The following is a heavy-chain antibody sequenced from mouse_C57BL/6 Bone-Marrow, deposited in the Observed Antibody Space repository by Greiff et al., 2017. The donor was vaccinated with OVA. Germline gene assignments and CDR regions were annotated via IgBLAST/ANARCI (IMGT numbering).Heavy chain of an antibody. J-gene: IGHJ4*01. V-gene: IGHV6-3*01. Sequence: EVKLMESGGGLVQPGGSMKLSCVASGFTFSNYWMNWVRQSPEKGLEWVAQIRLKSDNYATHYAESVKGRFTISRDDSKSSVYLQMNNLRAEDTGIYYCTEYYGSLDYWGQGTSVTVSS. CDR3: TEYYGSLDY. CDR2: IRLKSDNYAT. CDR1: GFTFSNYW. D-gene: IGHD1-1*01.